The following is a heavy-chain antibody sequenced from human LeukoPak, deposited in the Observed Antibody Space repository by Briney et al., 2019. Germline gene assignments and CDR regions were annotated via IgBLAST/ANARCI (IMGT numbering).Heavy chain of an antibody. CDR2: IYCSGTT. Sequence: SETLSLTCTVSGGSISSSSYYWGWVRQPPGKGPEWIGTIYCSGTTYYNPSLKSRVTVSVDTSKNQFSLRLSSVTAADTAVYFCARYVVTRGYSFDYWGQGTLVTVSS. D-gene: IGHD4-23*01. V-gene: IGHV4-39*01. J-gene: IGHJ4*02. CDR3: ARYVVTRGYSFDY. CDR1: GGSISSSSYY.